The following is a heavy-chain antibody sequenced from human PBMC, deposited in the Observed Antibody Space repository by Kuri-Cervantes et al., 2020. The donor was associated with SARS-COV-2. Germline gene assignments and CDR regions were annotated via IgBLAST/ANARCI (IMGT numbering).Heavy chain of an antibody. J-gene: IGHJ5*02. CDR3: AREGCSGGSCYRSNWFDP. Sequence: SETLSLTCAVSGYSISSGYYWGWIRQPPGKGLEWIGEINHSGSTNYNPSLKSRVTISVDTSKNQFSLKLSSVTAADTAVYCCAREGCSGGSCYRSNWFDPWGQGTLVTVSS. CDR2: INHSGST. D-gene: IGHD2-15*01. CDR1: GYSISSGYY. V-gene: IGHV4-38-2*02.